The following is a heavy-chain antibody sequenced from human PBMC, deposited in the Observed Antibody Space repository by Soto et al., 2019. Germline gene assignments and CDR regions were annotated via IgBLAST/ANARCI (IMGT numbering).Heavy chain of an antibody. CDR2: ISRSSTNI. D-gene: IGHD2-2*01. V-gene: IGHV3-21*01. CDR1: GFTFSTYS. CDR3: ALIVVVPVAMDYYMDV. J-gene: IGHJ6*03. Sequence: VGSLRLSCVASGFTFSTYSMNWVRQAPGKGLEWVSSISRSSTNIYYADSVKGRVTISRDDAKNSLFLQMNSLRAEDTAVYYCALIVVVPVAMDYYMDVWGKGTTVTVSS.